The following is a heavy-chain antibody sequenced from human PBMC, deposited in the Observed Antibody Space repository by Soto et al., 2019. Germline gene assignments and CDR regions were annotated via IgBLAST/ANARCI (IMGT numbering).Heavy chain of an antibody. CDR2: YDTSVTT. D-gene: IGHD6-6*01. V-gene: IGHV4-4*07. CDR3: ARERAAPSWIDP. J-gene: IGHJ5*02. CDR1: GASTTSNY. Sequence: SATMSSTCTLTGASTTSNYWTWIRRTAGKGFEWITRYDTSVTTDDNPSLKSRLSMALQPSKNLFSLSLASVSAADTGSDYCARERAAPSWIDPWGQGILVTVSS.